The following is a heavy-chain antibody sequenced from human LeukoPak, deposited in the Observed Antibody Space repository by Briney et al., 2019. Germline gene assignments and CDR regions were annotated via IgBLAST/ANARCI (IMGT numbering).Heavy chain of an antibody. Sequence: SVKVSCKASGGTFSSYAISWVGQAPGQGSEWMGGIIPIFGTAKYEQKFQGRVTITASKSTTTAYMELSSLRSEDTAVYYCAVAHVIDWLFPFDYCGQGTLVSVSS. J-gene: IGHJ4*02. V-gene: IGHV1-69*06. D-gene: IGHD3-9*01. CDR2: IIPIFGTA. CDR1: GGTFSSYA. CDR3: AVAHVIDWLFPFDY.